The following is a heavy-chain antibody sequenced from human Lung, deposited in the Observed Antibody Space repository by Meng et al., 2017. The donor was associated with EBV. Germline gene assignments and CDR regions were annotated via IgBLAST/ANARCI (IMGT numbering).Heavy chain of an antibody. J-gene: IGHJ4*02. CDR2: IYYSGST. D-gene: IGHD4-11*01. CDR3: AATVNDGYFDY. Sequence: QLQRQESGPGLLHPPQPLSLTCPVSGCSISSGAYYWSWIRQPPGKGLEWIGYIYYSGSTYYNPSLKSRVTISVDTSKNQFSLKLSSVTAADTAVYYCAATVNDGYFDYWGQGTLVTVSS. CDR1: GCSISSGAYY. V-gene: IGHV4-30-4*01.